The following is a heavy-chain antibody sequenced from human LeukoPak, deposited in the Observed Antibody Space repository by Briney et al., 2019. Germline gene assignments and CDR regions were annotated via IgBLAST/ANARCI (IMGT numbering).Heavy chain of an antibody. V-gene: IGHV3-7*01. J-gene: IGHJ3*02. Sequence: GRSLRLSCAASGFTFSSYAMHWVRQAPGKGLEWVANIKQDGSEKYYVDSVKGRFTISRDNAKNSLYLQMNSLRAEDTAVYYCARVMHYYDSSGYHDAFDIWGQGTMVTVSS. D-gene: IGHD3-22*01. CDR1: GFTFSSYA. CDR2: IKQDGSEK. CDR3: ARVMHYYDSSGYHDAFDI.